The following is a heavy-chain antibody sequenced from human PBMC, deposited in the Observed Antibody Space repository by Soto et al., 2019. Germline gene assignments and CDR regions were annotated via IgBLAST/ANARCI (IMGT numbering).Heavy chain of an antibody. V-gene: IGHV3-23*01. CDR3: ARRTPVTTGYYFDF. J-gene: IGHJ4*02. D-gene: IGHD4-17*01. CDR1: GFTFSSYA. CDR2: VTGSGGGT. Sequence: EVQLLETGGNLVQPGGSLRLSCAASGFTFSSYAMTWVRQAPGKGLEWVSTVTGSGGGTYYADSVKGRFTISRDNSKNTVYLQMGSLRVEDTAIYYCARRTPVTTGYYFDFWGQGTLVTVSS.